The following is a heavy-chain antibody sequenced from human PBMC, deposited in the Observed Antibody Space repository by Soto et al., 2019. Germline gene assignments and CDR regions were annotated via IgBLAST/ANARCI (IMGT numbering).Heavy chain of an antibody. CDR2: IYYSGSA. J-gene: IGHJ5*02. CDR3: ARAVAAAGTGNWFDP. Sequence: SETLSLTCAVYGGSFSGYYWSWIRQPPGKGLEWIGYIYYSGSAYYNPSLKSRVTISVDTSKNQFSLKLSSVTAADTAVYYCARAVAAAGTGNWFDPWGQGTLVTVSS. V-gene: IGHV4-34*01. D-gene: IGHD6-13*01. CDR1: GGSFSGYY.